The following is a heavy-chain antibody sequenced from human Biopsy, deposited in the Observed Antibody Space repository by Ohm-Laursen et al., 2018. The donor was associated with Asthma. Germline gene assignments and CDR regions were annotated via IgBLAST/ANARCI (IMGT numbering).Heavy chain of an antibody. D-gene: IGHD6-6*01. Sequence: SLRLSCAASGFILSNYCMHWVRQAPGKGLEWVAVLSYNGNNKYYADSVRGRFTISRDNSENTLYLQMNSLRVEDTAVYYCARGDWYGSASNGYWGQGTLVTVSA. CDR1: GFILSNYC. CDR3: ARGDWYGSASNGY. V-gene: IGHV3-30*03. J-gene: IGHJ4*02. CDR2: LSYNGNNK.